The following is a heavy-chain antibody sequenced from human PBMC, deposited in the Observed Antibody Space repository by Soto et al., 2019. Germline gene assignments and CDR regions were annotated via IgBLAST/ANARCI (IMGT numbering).Heavy chain of an antibody. V-gene: IGHV3-23*01. CDR3: AKNLVAWFHP. Sequence: EEQLLESGGGLVQPGGSLRLSCASSGFIFGSYVMAWVRQAPGKGLEWVSLIRESGATAYYADSVKGRFTISRDNAKSTLYLQMHSLTGEDTTIYYCAKNLVAWFHPWSQGTLVSASS. CDR1: GFIFGSYV. CDR2: IRESGATA. J-gene: IGHJ5*02. D-gene: IGHD2-15*01.